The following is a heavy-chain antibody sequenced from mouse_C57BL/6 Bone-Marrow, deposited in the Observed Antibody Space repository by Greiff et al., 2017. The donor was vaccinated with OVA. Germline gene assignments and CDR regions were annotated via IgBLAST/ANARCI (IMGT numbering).Heavy chain of an antibody. Sequence: QVQLQQPGTELVKPGASVKLSCKASGYTFTSYWMHWVKQRPGQGLEWIGNINPSNGGTNYNEKFKSKATLTVDKSSSTAYMQLSSQTSEDSAVYYCARWKLWSLLREFDYWGQGTTLTVSS. D-gene: IGHD2-1*01. J-gene: IGHJ2*01. CDR3: ARWKLWSLLREFDY. CDR2: INPSNGGT. V-gene: IGHV1-53*01. CDR1: GYTFTSYW.